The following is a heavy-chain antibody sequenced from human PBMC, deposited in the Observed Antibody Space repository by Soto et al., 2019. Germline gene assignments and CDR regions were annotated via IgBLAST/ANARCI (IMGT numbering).Heavy chain of an antibody. CDR1: GFTFSSYA. CDR2: INGGSGSA. CDR3: AKASDWGSYGYFDY. Sequence: EVHLLESGGGLVQPGGSLRLSCAASGFTFSSYAMRWVRQAPEKGLEWVSAINGGSGSAYYADAVKGRFTISRDNSKNTLFLQMNRLRADDTALYYCAKASDWGSYGYFDYWGQGTLVTVSS. V-gene: IGHV3-23*01. D-gene: IGHD1-26*01. J-gene: IGHJ4*02.